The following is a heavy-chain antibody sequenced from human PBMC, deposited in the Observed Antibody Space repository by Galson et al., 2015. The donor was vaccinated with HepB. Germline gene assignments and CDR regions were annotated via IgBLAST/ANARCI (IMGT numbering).Heavy chain of an antibody. Sequence: SETLSLTCTVSGGSISSYYWSWIRQPPGKGLEWIGYIYYSGITTYNPSLKSRATISVDTSKNQFSLKLSSVTAADTAVYYCARHETQYVWYFDYWGQGTLVTVSS. CDR3: ARHETQYVWYFDY. CDR2: IYYSGIT. D-gene: IGHD3-16*01. CDR1: GGSISSYY. J-gene: IGHJ4*02. V-gene: IGHV4-59*08.